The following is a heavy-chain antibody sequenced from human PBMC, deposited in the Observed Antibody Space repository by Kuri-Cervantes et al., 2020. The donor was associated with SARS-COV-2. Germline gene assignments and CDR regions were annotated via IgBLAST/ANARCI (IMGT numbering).Heavy chain of an antibody. CDR2: IKQDGSEK. CDR1: GFTFSSYW. D-gene: IGHD3-3*01. Sequence: GESLKISCAASGFTFSSYWMSWVRQAPGKGLEWVANIKQDGSEKYYVDSVKGRFTISRDNAKNSLYLQMNSLRAEDTAVYYCARDLWGGNGLLDYWGQGTQVTVSS. CDR3: ARDLWGGNGLLDY. V-gene: IGHV3-7*01. J-gene: IGHJ4*02.